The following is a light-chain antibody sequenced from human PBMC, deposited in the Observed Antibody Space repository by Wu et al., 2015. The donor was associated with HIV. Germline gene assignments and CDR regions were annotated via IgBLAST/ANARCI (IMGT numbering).Light chain of an antibody. CDR1: QSISSY. Sequence: DIQMTQSPSSLSASVGDRVTITCRASQSISSYLNWYQQKPGKAPKLLIYAASSLQSGVPSRFSGSGSGTDFTLTISSLEPEDSAIYYCQQRTNWPLISFGPGTRLEIK. CDR3: QQRTNWPLIS. V-gene: IGKV1-39*01. CDR2: AAS. J-gene: IGKJ5*01.